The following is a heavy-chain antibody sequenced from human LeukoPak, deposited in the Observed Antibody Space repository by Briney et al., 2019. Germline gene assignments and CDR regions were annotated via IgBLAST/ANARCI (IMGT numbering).Heavy chain of an antibody. Sequence: GGSLRLSCAASGFTFSSYGMHWVRQAPGKGLEWVAFIRYDGSNKYYADSVKGRFTISRDNSKNTLYLQMNSLRAEDTAVYYCAKGGLAPYYYYYYYMDVWGKGTTVTVSS. V-gene: IGHV3-30*02. D-gene: IGHD3/OR15-3a*01. J-gene: IGHJ6*03. CDR2: IRYDGSNK. CDR1: GFTFSSYG. CDR3: AKGGLAPYYYYYYYMDV.